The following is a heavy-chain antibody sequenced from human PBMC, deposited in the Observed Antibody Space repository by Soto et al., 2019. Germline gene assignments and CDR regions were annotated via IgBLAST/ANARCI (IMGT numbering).Heavy chain of an antibody. CDR1: GFTFTSSA. CDR3: AADFPAYGEESYYYYGMDV. CDR2: IVVGSGNT. Sequence: VASVKVSCKASGFTFTSSAVQWVRQARGQRLEWIGWIVVGSGNTNYAQKFQERVTITRDMSTSTAYMELSSLRSEDTAVYYCAADFPAYGEESYYYYGMDVWGQGTTVTVSS. D-gene: IGHD4-17*01. V-gene: IGHV1-58*01. J-gene: IGHJ6*02.